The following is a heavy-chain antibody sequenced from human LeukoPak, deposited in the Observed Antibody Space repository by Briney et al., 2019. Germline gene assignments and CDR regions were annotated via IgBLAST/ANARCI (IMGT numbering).Heavy chain of an antibody. CDR1: GYTFTSYG. Sequence: ASVKVSCKASGYTFTSYGISWVRQAPRQGLEWMGWISAYNGNTNYAQKLQGRVTMTTDTSTSTAYMELRSLRSDDTAVYYCAREDRSFLGAKIGLDYWGPGTLVTVSS. D-gene: IGHD1-14*01. V-gene: IGHV1-18*01. CDR3: AREDRSFLGAKIGLDY. CDR2: ISAYNGNT. J-gene: IGHJ4*02.